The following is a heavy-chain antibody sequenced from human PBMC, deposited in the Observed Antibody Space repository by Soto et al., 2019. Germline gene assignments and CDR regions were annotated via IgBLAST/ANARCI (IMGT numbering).Heavy chain of an antibody. CDR3: ARDAVKGVWSDP. CDR2: TYYSGST. Sequence: SETLSLTCTVSGGSVSSGSYYWSWIRQPPGKGLEWIGYTYYSGSTNYNPSLKSRVTISVDTSKNQFSLKLSSVTAADTAVYYCARDAVKGVWSDPWGQGTLVTAPQ. V-gene: IGHV4-61*01. J-gene: IGHJ5*02. CDR1: GGSVSSGSYY.